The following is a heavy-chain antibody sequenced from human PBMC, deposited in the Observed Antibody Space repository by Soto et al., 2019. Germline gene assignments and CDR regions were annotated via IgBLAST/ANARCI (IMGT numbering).Heavy chain of an antibody. CDR2: ISSSGSTK. CDR3: ARAGVSYGLDF. V-gene: IGHV3-11*04. Sequence: GGSLRLSCAASGFTFSDYYMSWIRQAPGKGLEWVSYISSSGSTKYYPDSVKGRFTISRDNPKNSLYLQMNSLRVDDTALYYCARAGVSYGLDFWGQGTLVTVSS. D-gene: IGHD3-3*01. J-gene: IGHJ4*02. CDR1: GFTFSDYY.